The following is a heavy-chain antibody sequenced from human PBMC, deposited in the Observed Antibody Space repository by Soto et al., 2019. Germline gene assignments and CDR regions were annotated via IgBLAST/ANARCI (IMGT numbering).Heavy chain of an antibody. J-gene: IGHJ4*02. Sequence: QVQLVESGGGVVQPGRSLRLSCAASGFTFSSYGMHWVRQAPGKGLEWVAVVSYDGNNKYYADSVKGRFTISRDNSKNTLYLQMNSLRAEDTAVYYCAKDYLSWELDFDSWGQGTRVTVSS. D-gene: IGHD1-26*01. V-gene: IGHV3-30*18. CDR3: AKDYLSWELDFDS. CDR1: GFTFSSYG. CDR2: VSYDGNNK.